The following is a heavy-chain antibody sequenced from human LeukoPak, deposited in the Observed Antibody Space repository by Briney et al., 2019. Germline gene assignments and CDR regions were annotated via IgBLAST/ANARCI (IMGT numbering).Heavy chain of an antibody. CDR3: ATGGSWYYYYGMDV. CDR1: GYTFTGYY. V-gene: IGHV1-2*04. J-gene: IGHJ6*02. CDR2: INPNSGGT. Sequence: ASVKVSCKASGYTFTGYYMHWVRQAPGQGLEWMGWINPNSGGTNYAQKFQGWVTMTRDTSVSTAYMELSRLRSDDTAVYYCATGGSWYYYYGMDVWGQGTTVTVSS. D-gene: IGHD6-13*01.